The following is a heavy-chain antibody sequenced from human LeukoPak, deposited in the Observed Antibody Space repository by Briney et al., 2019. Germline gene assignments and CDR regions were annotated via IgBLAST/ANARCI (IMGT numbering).Heavy chain of an antibody. Sequence: GGSLRLSCAASGFTFDDYAMHWVRQAPGKGLEWASLISGDGGSTYYADSVKGRFTISRDNSKNSLYLQMNSLRTEDTALYYCAKDSLYDFWSGYYTGIESGYYYGMDVWGQGTTVTVSS. CDR2: ISGDGGST. CDR3: AKDSLYDFWSGYYTGIESGYYYGMDV. CDR1: GFTFDDYA. D-gene: IGHD3-3*01. J-gene: IGHJ6*02. V-gene: IGHV3-43*02.